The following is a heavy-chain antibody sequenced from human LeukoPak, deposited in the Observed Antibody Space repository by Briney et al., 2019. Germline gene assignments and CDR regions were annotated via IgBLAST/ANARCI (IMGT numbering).Heavy chain of an antibody. V-gene: IGHV4-59*01. CDR2: IYYSGST. CDR1: GGSISGYY. CDR3: ARDLSYSSGQGRFDY. J-gene: IGHJ4*02. Sequence: SETLSLTCTVSGGSISGYYWSWIRQPPGQRLEWIGYIYYSGSTNYNPSLKSRVTISVDTSKNQFSLKLRSVTAADTAVYYCARDLSYSSGQGRFDYWGQGTLVTVSS. D-gene: IGHD6-19*01.